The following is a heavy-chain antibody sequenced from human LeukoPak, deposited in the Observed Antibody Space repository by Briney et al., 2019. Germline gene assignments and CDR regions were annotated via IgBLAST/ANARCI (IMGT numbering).Heavy chain of an antibody. CDR1: GFTFDDYA. CDR3: EKDIGNWNPNYFDY. V-gene: IGHV3-9*01. D-gene: IGHD1-1*01. Sequence: TGGSLRLSCAASGFTFDDYAMHWVRQAPGKGLEWVSGISWNSGSIGYADSVKGRFTISRDNAKNSLYLQMNSLRAEDTALYYCEKDIGNWNPNYFDYWGQGTLVPVPS. CDR2: ISWNSGSI. J-gene: IGHJ4*02.